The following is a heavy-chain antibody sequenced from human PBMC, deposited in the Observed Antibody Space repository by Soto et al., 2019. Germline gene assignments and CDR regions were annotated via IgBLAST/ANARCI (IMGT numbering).Heavy chain of an antibody. CDR1: GGSFTSNNW. Sequence: SETLSLTCAVSGGSFTSNNWWTWVRQPPGQGLEWIGEIYRTGSTNYNPSLKSRVTISLDKSENQFSLKVTSLTAADTAVYYCASRDPGTSVDYWGQGSLVIVSA. V-gene: IGHV4-4*02. D-gene: IGHD1-7*01. CDR3: ASRDPGTSVDY. CDR2: IYRTGST. J-gene: IGHJ4*02.